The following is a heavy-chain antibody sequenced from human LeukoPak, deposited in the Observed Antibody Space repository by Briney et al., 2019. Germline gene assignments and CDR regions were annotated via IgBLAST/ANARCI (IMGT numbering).Heavy chain of an antibody. CDR3: ARPYYYGSGGYYDV. J-gene: IGHJ4*02. D-gene: IGHD3-10*01. Sequence: ASVKVSCKASGGTFSSYAISWVRQAPGQGLEWMGWINTNTGNPTYAQGFTGRFVFSLDTSVSTAYLQISSLKAEDTAVYYCARPYYYGSGGYYDVWGQGTLVTVSS. V-gene: IGHV7-4-1*02. CDR1: GGTFSSYA. CDR2: INTNTGNP.